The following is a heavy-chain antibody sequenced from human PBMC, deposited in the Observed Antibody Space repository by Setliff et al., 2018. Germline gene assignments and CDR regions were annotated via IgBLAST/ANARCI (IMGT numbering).Heavy chain of an antibody. Sequence: PSETLSLTCSVSGASISSYYWSWIRQPPGKGLEWIGYIYTSGTTKYNPSLKSRVTISVDTSKNQFSLKLSSVTAADTAVYFCARLIGYSYGYYYHYVDVWGKGTTVTVSS. J-gene: IGHJ6*03. CDR2: IYTSGTT. V-gene: IGHV4-59*01. D-gene: IGHD5-18*01. CDR1: GASISSYY. CDR3: ARLIGYSYGYYYHYVDV.